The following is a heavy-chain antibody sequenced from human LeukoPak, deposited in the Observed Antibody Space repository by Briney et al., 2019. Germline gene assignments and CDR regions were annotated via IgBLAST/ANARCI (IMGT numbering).Heavy chain of an antibody. CDR3: ARANRITMVRGVIITRWFDP. CDR2: INHSGST. D-gene: IGHD3-10*01. J-gene: IGHJ5*02. Sequence: PSETLSLTCAVYGGSFSGYYWSWIRQPPGKGLEWIGEINHSGSTNYNPSLKSRVTISVDTSKNQFSLKLSSVTAADTAVYYCARANRITMVRGVIITRWFDPWGQGTLVTVSS. V-gene: IGHV4-34*01. CDR1: GGSFSGYY.